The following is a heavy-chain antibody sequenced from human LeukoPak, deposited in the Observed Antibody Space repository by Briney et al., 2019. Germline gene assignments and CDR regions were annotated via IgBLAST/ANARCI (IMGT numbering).Heavy chain of an antibody. CDR1: GFTFSSYG. V-gene: IGHV3-33*06. CDR3: AKDYGGNSVGVDY. CDR2: IWYDGSNK. Sequence: PGRSLRLSCAASGFTFSSYGMHWVRQAPGKGLEWVAVIWYDGSNKYYADSVKGRFTISRDNSKNTLYLQMNSLRAEDTAVYYCAKDYGGNSVGVDYWGQGTLVTVSS. D-gene: IGHD4-23*01. J-gene: IGHJ4*02.